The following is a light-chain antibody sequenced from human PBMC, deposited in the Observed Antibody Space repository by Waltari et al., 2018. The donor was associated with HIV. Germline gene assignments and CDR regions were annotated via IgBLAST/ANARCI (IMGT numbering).Light chain of an antibody. Sequence: QSVLTQPPSVSGAPGQRVTISCTGSSSNIGAGYDIHWYQQLPGTAPKPLIYGNYNRPSGVPDRFSGSKSGTSASLAITGLQAEDEADYYGQSYDSSLSGWVFGGGTKLTVL. CDR2: GNY. CDR3: QSYDSSLSGWV. V-gene: IGLV1-40*01. CDR1: SSNIGAGYD. J-gene: IGLJ3*02.